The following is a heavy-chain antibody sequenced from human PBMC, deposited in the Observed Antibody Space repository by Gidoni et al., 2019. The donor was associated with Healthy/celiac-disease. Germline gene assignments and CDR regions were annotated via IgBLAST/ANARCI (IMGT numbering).Heavy chain of an antibody. CDR3: ARDDLGQRGLDV. J-gene: IGHJ6*02. CDR1: GFTFRSYS. CDR2: ISSSSSYR. D-gene: IGHD1-1*01. V-gene: IGHV3-21*01. Sequence: EVQLVESGGGLVKPGGSLRLSGSASGFTFRSYSMNWFRQAPGKGLAWVSSISSSSSYRYYAASVKGRFTISRDNAKNSLYLQMNSLRAEATAVYYCARDDLGQRGLDVWGQGTTVTVSS.